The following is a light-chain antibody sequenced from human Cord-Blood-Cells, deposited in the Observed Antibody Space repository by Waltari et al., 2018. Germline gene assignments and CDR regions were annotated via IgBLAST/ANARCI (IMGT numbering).Light chain of an antibody. CDR3: QQYDNLPLT. J-gene: IGKJ4*01. CDR2: DAS. V-gene: IGKV1-33*01. Sequence: DIQMTQSPSYLSASVGDRVTITCQASQDISNYLNWYQQKPGKAPKLLIYDASNLETGVPSRFSGSGSGTDFTFPISSLQPEDIATYYCQQYDNLPLTFGGGTKVEIE. CDR1: QDISNY.